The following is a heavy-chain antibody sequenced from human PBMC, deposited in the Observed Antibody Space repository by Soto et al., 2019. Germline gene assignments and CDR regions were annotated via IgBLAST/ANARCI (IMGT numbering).Heavy chain of an antibody. CDR2: IWYDGSNK. D-gene: IGHD6-13*01. Sequence: QVQLVESGGGVVQPGRSLRLSCAASGFTFSSYGMHWVRQAPGKGLEWVAVIWYDGSNKYYADSVKGRFTISRDNSKNTLYLQMNSLRAEDTAVYYCARQMIAAGTPTYGMDVWGQGTTVTVSS. CDR3: ARQMIAAGTPTYGMDV. J-gene: IGHJ6*02. CDR1: GFTFSSYG. V-gene: IGHV3-33*01.